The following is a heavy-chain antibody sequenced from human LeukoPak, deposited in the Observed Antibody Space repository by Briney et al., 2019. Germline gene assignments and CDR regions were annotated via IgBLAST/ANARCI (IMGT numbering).Heavy chain of an antibody. V-gene: IGHV1-2*02. Sequence: PWASVTVSCKASGYTFTGYYMHWVRQAPGQGLEWMGWINPNSGGTNYAQKFQGRVTMTRDTSISTAYMELSRLRSDDTAVYYCARVWVATILAPSGYGMDVWGQGTTVTVSS. J-gene: IGHJ6*02. CDR1: GYTFTGYY. CDR2: INPNSGGT. D-gene: IGHD5-12*01. CDR3: ARVWVATILAPSGYGMDV.